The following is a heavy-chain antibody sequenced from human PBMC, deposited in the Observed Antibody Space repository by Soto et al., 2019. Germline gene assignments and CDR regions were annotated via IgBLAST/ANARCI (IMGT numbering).Heavy chain of an antibody. J-gene: IGHJ3*02. Sequence: QVQLQESGPGLVKPSGTLSLTCAVSSGSINGNDWWSWVRQPPGKGLEWIGQIYHTGSINYNPSLTSRVTISVDKSKNQFSLNLRSVTAADTAFYYCAKTGGYTSGYHAFDIWGQGTMVTVSS. CDR3: AKTGGYTSGYHAFDI. CDR1: SGSINGNDW. V-gene: IGHV4-4*02. D-gene: IGHD5-18*01. CDR2: IYHTGSI.